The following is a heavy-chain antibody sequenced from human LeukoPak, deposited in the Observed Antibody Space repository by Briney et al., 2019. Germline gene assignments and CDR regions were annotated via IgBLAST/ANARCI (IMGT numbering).Heavy chain of an antibody. D-gene: IGHD6-19*01. CDR3: VRHSLLKGWLVEFNYFDY. V-gene: IGHV4-59*08. J-gene: IGHJ4*02. Sequence: SETLSLTCTVSGGSISSYYWSWIRQPPGKGLEWIGYIYYSGSTNYNPSLKSRVTISVDTSKNQFSLKLSSVTAADTAVYYCVRHSLLKGWLVEFNYFDYWGQGTLVTVSS. CDR2: IYYSGST. CDR1: GGSISSYY.